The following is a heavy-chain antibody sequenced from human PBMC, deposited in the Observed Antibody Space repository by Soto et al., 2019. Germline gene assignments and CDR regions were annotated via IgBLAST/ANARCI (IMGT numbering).Heavy chain of an antibody. D-gene: IGHD6-13*01. CDR3: ARGPPYSSPDY. V-gene: IGHV3-74*01. Sequence: EVQLVDSGGGLVQPGGSLRLSCAASGFTFSSYWMHWVRQAPGKGLVWVSRINSDGSTTSYEDSVKGRFTISRDNAKNTLYLQMNSLRAEDTAVYYCARGPPYSSPDYWGQGTLVTVSS. CDR1: GFTFSSYW. J-gene: IGHJ4*02. CDR2: INSDGSTT.